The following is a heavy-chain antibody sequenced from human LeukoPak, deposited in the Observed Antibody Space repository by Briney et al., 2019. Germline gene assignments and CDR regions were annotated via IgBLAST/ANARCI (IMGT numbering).Heavy chain of an antibody. CDR3: ARVWQWLGAFDI. J-gene: IGHJ3*02. Sequence: ASVKVSCTASGYTFTSYGIRWVRQAPGQGLEWMGWITAYNGNTNYAQKLQGRVTITTDTSTSTAHMQLRSLRSDDTAVYYCARVWQWLGAFDIWGEGRMVTVSS. V-gene: IGHV1-18*01. D-gene: IGHD6-19*01. CDR2: ITAYNGNT. CDR1: GYTFTSYG.